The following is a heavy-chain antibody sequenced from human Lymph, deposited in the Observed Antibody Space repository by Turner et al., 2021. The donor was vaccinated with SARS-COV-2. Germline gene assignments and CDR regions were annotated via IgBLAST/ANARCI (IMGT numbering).Heavy chain of an antibody. CDR1: GGSFSGYY. D-gene: IGHD5-18*01. CDR3: ARGGVDTAMVRYYYYGMDV. Sequence: QVQLQQWGAGLLKPSETLSLTCAVYGGSFSGYYWSWIRQPPGKGLEWIGEINHSGSTNDNPSLKSRVTISVDTSKNQFSLKLSSVTDADTAVYYCARGGVDTAMVRYYYYGMDVWGQGTTVTVSS. J-gene: IGHJ6*02. V-gene: IGHV4-34*01. CDR2: INHSGST.